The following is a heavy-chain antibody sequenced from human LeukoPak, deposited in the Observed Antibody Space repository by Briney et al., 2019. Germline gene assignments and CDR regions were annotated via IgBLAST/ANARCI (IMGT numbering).Heavy chain of an antibody. CDR2: IRYDGSNK. D-gene: IGHD1-14*01. V-gene: IGHV3-30*02. CDR3: AKDTTPPKAGFDP. CDR1: GFTFSSYG. Sequence: LGGSLRLSCAASGFTFSSYGMHWVRQAPGKGLEWVAFIRYDGSNKYYADSVKGRFTISRDNSKNTLYLQMNSLRAEDTAVYYCAKDTTPPKAGFDPWGQGTLVTVSS. J-gene: IGHJ5*02.